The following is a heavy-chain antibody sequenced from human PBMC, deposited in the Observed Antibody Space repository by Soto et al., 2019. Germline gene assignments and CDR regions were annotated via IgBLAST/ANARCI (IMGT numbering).Heavy chain of an antibody. D-gene: IGHD3-22*01. Sequence: QVQLVQSGAEVKKPGSSVKVSCKASGGTFSSYAISWVRQAPGQGLEWMGGIIPIFGTANYAQKFQGRVTITADESTSTAYMELSSLRSEDTAVYYCASPYYYDSSGYYESLDYWGQGTLVTVSS. V-gene: IGHV1-69*12. CDR2: IIPIFGTA. CDR3: ASPYYYDSSGYYESLDY. J-gene: IGHJ4*02. CDR1: GGTFSSYA.